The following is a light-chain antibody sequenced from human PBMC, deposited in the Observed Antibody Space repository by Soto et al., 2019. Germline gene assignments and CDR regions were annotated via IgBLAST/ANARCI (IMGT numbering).Light chain of an antibody. CDR2: GAS. CDR1: QSVSSN. V-gene: IGKV3-11*01. Sequence: PVERAPLSCSASQSVSSNHLAWYQQKPGQAPRLLIYGASSRATGIPARFSGSGSGTDFTLTISSLEPEDFAVYYCQQRSDWPPITFGQGTRLEIK. CDR3: QQRSDWPPIT. J-gene: IGKJ5*01.